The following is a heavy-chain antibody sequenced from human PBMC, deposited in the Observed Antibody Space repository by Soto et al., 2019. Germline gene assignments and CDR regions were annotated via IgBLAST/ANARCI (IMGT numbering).Heavy chain of an antibody. D-gene: IGHD3-10*01. CDR3: ARGSLPYYGSGSYYYYYYGMDV. Sequence: QVQLVQSGAEVKKPGASVKVSCKASGYTFTGYYMHWVRQAPGQGLEWMGWINPNSGGTNYAQKFQGWVTMTRDTSISTGYMELIRLRSYDTAVYYCARGSLPYYGSGSYYYYYYGMDVWGQGATVTVSS. V-gene: IGHV1-2*04. CDR1: GYTFTGYY. J-gene: IGHJ6*02. CDR2: INPNSGGT.